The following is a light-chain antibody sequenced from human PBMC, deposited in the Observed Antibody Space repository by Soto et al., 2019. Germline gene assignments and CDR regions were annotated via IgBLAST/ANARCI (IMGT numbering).Light chain of an antibody. V-gene: IGKV3-11*01. CDR3: HQRSTWPFT. J-gene: IGKJ3*01. Sequence: EIVLTQSPATLSLSPGERATLSCRASQSISSYLAWYQQKPDQAPRLLIYDASNRATGIPARFSGSGSGTDFTLTISSLEPEFFAVYYCHQRSTWPFTFGPGTKVDSK. CDR2: DAS. CDR1: QSISSY.